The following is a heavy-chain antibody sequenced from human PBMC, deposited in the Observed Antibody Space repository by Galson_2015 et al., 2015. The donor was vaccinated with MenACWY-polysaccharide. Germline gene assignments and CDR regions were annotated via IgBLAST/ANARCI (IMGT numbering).Heavy chain of an antibody. V-gene: IGHV3-21*01. Sequence: SLRLSCAASGFTFSSYSMNWVRQAPGKGLEWVSSISSSSSYIYYADSVKGRFTISRDNAKNSLYLQMNSLRAEDTAVYYCARDFRKQWLDHFDYWGQGTLVTVSS. D-gene: IGHD6-19*01. CDR1: GFTFSSYS. CDR3: ARDFRKQWLDHFDY. J-gene: IGHJ4*02. CDR2: ISSSSSYI.